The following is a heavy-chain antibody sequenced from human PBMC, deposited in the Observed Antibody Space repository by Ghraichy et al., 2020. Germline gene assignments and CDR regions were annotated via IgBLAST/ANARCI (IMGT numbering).Heavy chain of an antibody. D-gene: IGHD2-15*01. CDR3: AREYCSGGRCFFGTGGSHLDY. V-gene: IGHV3-74*01. Sequence: LSLTCAASGFTLSNYWMHWVRQVPGKGLVWVSRIKSDGSSTIYADSVKGRFTISRDNARNTLYLQMNSLRADDTAVYYCAREYCSGGRCFFGTGGSHLDYWGQGTLVTVSS. CDR1: GFTLSNYW. CDR2: IKSDGSST. J-gene: IGHJ4*02.